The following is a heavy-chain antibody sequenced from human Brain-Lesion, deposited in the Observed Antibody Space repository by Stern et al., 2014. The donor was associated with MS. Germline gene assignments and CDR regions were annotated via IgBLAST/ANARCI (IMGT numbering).Heavy chain of an antibody. D-gene: IGHD3-10*01. V-gene: IGHV3-74*02. Sequence: EVQPVEPGGGLVQPGGSLRLSCAASGFTFSNYWIRWVRQAPGKGLVWVSRVNNDGRRTSYADSVKGRFTMSRDNAKNTLYLQMNSLRVEDTAIYYCARGERWFDSWGQGTLVTVSS. CDR2: VNNDGRRT. J-gene: IGHJ5*01. CDR3: ARGERWFDS. CDR1: GFTFSNYW.